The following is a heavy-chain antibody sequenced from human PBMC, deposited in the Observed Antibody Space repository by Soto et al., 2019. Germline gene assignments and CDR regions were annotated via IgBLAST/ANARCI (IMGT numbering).Heavy chain of an antibody. V-gene: IGHV1-69*01. CDR2: IIPLFGTT. CDR1: GGTFSSYA. J-gene: IGHJ4*02. Sequence: QVQLVQSGAEVKKPGSSVKVSCKAFGGTFSSYAIGWVRQAPGQGLEWMGGIIPLFGTTNYAPKFQGRVAITADERARTAYMDLSSLKSEDTAVYYCATNNRASYHFDYWGQGTLVTVSS. D-gene: IGHD3-16*02. CDR3: ATNNRASYHFDY.